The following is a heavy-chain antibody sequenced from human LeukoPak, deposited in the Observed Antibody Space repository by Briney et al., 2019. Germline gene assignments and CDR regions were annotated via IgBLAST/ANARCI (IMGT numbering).Heavy chain of an antibody. J-gene: IGHJ3*02. Sequence: PSETLSLTCTVSGGSISSYYWSWIRQPPGKGLEWIGYIYYSGSTNYNPSLRSRVTISVDTSKNQFSLKLSSETAADTAVYYGARADTAFDIWGQGTMVTVSS. CDR1: GGSISSYY. D-gene: IGHD3-9*01. CDR2: IYYSGST. V-gene: IGHV4-59*01. CDR3: ARADTAFDI.